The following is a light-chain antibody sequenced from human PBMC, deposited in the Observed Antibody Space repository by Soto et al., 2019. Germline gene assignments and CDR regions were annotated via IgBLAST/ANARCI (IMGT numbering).Light chain of an antibody. J-gene: IGKJ1*01. V-gene: IGKV2D-29*01. CDR2: EVS. Sequence: DIVMTQTPLSLSVTPGQPASISCKSSQSLLHSDGKTYLYWYLQKAGQPPQLLIYEVSNRFLGVPERFSGSGSGTDFPLKISRMEAEDVGVYYCMQSIQLPWTFGQGTKVEIK. CDR1: QSLLHSDGKTY. CDR3: MQSIQLPWT.